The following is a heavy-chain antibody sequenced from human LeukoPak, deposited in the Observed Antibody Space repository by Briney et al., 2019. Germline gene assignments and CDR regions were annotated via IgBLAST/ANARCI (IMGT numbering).Heavy chain of an antibody. D-gene: IGHD6-19*01. CDR1: GYTFSSYS. J-gene: IGHJ4*02. Sequence: GASVKVSCKASGYTFSSYSMNWVRQAPGKGLEWVSSISSSSSYIYYADSVKGRFTISRDNAKNSLYLQMNSLRAEDTAVYYCARAVAGTYWGQGTLVTVSS. CDR2: ISSSSSYI. CDR3: ARAVAGTY. V-gene: IGHV3-21*01.